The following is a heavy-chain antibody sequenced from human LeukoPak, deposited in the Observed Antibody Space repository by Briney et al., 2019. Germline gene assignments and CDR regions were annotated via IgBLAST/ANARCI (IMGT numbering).Heavy chain of an antibody. D-gene: IGHD2-21*01. V-gene: IGHV3-7*05. CDR2: IKEDGSEK. CDR3: VRYCGFHTFDY. Sequence: GGSLRLSCAASGFTFSGYWMTWVRPAPGKGLKYVVNIKEDGSEKYYVDSVKGRFTISRDNTKNLLYLQMSSLRGDDTAVYYCVRYCGFHTFDYWGQGTLVTVSS. J-gene: IGHJ4*02. CDR1: GFTFSGYW.